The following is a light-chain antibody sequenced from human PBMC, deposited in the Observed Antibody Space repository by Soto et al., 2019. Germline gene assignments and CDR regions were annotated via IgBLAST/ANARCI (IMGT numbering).Light chain of an antibody. J-gene: IGLJ1*01. CDR1: SSNIGTGSD. V-gene: IGLV1-40*01. Sequence: QSVLTQSPSVSGAPGQRVTISRTGSSSNIGTGSDVRWYQRLPGAAPRLLLYGNNNRPSGVPDRFSGSKSGTSASLAITGLQAEDESDYYCQSFDSSLSAYVFGPGTNVTVL. CDR3: QSFDSSLSAYV. CDR2: GNN.